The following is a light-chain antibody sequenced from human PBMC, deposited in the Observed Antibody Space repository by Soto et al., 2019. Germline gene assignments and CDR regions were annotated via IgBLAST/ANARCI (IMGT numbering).Light chain of an antibody. J-gene: IGLJ2*01. CDR3: GTWDSSLTAVV. V-gene: IGLV1-51*01. Sequence: QSVLTQPPSVSAAPGQKVTISCSGSSSNIEHNYVSWYQQLPETAPKLLIYDNTKRPSGIPDRFSGSKSGTSATLGITGLQTGDEADYYCGTWDSSLTAVVFGGGTKLTVL. CDR1: SSNIEHNY. CDR2: DNT.